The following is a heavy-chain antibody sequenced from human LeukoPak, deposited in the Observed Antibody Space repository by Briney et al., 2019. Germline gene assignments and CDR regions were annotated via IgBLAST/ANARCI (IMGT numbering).Heavy chain of an antibody. CDR3: AKWGAAAGFDY. CDR1: GFTFSNYD. V-gene: IGHV3-30*18. Sequence: GGSLRLSCAASGFTFSNYDMHWVRQAPGKGLEWVAVLSYDESNKYSADSVKGRFTISRDNSKNTLYLQMSSLRAEDTAVYYCAKWGAAAGFDYWGQGTLVTVSS. D-gene: IGHD6-13*01. CDR2: LSYDESNK. J-gene: IGHJ4*02.